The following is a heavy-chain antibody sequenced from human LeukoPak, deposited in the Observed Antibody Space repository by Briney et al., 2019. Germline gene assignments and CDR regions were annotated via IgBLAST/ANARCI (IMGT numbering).Heavy chain of an antibody. Sequence: SETLSLTCAVYGGSFSGYYWSWIRQPPGKGLEWIGEINHSGSTNYNPSLQSRVTISVDTSKNQFSLKLSSVTAADTAVYYCASAGDIVVVPAATTGGFDIWGQGTMVTVSS. CDR2: INHSGST. CDR3: ASAGDIVVVPAATTGGFDI. D-gene: IGHD2-2*01. CDR1: GGSFSGYY. V-gene: IGHV4-34*01. J-gene: IGHJ3*02.